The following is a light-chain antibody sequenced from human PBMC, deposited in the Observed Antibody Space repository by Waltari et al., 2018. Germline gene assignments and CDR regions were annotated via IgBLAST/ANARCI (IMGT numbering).Light chain of an antibody. CDR3: QQYGPSLIT. CDR2: GAS. J-gene: IGKJ5*01. V-gene: IGKV3-20*01. CDR1: QSVTSTY. Sequence: EIVLTQSPGTLSLSPGERATLSCRASQSVTSTYLAWYQQTPGQAPRRLIYGASSRATGIPDRFSGSGSGTDFTLTISRLEPEDFVVYYCQQYGPSLITFGQGTRLEIK.